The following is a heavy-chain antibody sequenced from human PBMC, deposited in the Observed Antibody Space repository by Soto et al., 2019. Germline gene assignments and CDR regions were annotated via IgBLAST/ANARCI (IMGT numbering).Heavy chain of an antibody. J-gene: IGHJ5*02. Sequence: SETLSLTCAVSGYSISSGYYWGWIRQPPGRGLEWIGSISHSGTTYYNPSPRSRVTISIDTSNNQFSLKLSSVSAADTAVCYCARASGGNSGWGHWSDPWGQGTLVTVSS. V-gene: IGHV4-38-2*01. D-gene: IGHD2-21*02. CDR1: GYSISSGYY. CDR2: ISHSGTT. CDR3: ARASGGNSGWGHWSDP.